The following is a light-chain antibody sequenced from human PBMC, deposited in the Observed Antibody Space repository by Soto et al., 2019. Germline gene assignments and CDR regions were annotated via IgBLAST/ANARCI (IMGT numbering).Light chain of an antibody. CDR3: QQYGTSEII. Sequence: GLTQSPGTLSLSPGERATLSCRASQSLSNSFIAWYQQKPGQAPRLLIYDTSSRATGIPDRFSGSGSGTDFTLTISRLEPEDFSVFYCQQYGTSEIIFGQGTRLEIK. V-gene: IGKV3-20*01. CDR2: DTS. J-gene: IGKJ5*01. CDR1: QSLSNSF.